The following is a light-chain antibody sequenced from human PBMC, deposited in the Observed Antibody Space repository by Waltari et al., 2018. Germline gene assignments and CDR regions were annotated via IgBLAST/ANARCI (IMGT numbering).Light chain of an antibody. V-gene: IGLV2-8*01. J-gene: IGLJ3*02. CDR3: SSYGGSNNLV. CDR2: EVS. CDR1: SRDGGGYNY. Sequence: QSALTQPPSASGSPGQSVTIPCTGTSRDGGGYNYVSWYQQHPGKAPQVIIYEVSKRPSGVPDRFSGSKSGNTASLTVSGVQAEDEADYYCSSYGGSNNLVFGGGTKLTVL.